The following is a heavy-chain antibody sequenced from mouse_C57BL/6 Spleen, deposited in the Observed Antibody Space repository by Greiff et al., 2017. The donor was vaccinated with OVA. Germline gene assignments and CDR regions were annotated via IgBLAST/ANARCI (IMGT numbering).Heavy chain of an antibody. D-gene: IGHD3-2*02. CDR2: IDPSDSYT. J-gene: IGHJ4*01. V-gene: IGHV1-69*01. CDR3: ARSRGSSGYAMDY. Sequence: QVQLQQPGAELVMPGASVKLSCKASGYTFTSYWMHWVKRRPGQGLEWIGEIDPSDSYTNYNQKFKGKSTLTVDKSSSTAYMQLSSLTSEDSAVYYCARSRGSSGYAMDYWGQGTSVTVSS. CDR1: GYTFTSYW.